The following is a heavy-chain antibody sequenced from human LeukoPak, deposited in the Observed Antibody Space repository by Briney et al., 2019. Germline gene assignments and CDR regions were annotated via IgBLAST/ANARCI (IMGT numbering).Heavy chain of an antibody. V-gene: IGHV3-30*04. CDR2: ISFDGNNK. CDR1: GFTFSDYA. J-gene: IGHJ4*02. D-gene: IGHD6-19*01. CDR3: ARAVAGPGGDY. Sequence: GGSLRLSCAASGFTFSDYAMHWVRLAPGKGLEWVAVISFDGNNKYYADSVKGRFTISRDNSKNTLYLQMNSLRAEDTAVYYCARAVAGPGGDYWGQGTLVTVSS.